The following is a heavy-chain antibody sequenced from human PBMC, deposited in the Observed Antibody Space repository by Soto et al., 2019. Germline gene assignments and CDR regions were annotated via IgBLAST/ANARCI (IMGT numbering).Heavy chain of an antibody. Sequence: EVQLVESGGGLVQPGGSLRLSCAASGFTFSDHYMDWVRQAPGKGLEWVGRTSNKANSYTTEYAASVKGRFTISRDDTKNTLYLQMNSLNTEDTAVYYCYGMDVWGQGTTVTVSS. V-gene: IGHV3-72*01. CDR3: YGMDV. J-gene: IGHJ6*02. CDR1: GFTFSDHY. CDR2: TSNKANSYTT.